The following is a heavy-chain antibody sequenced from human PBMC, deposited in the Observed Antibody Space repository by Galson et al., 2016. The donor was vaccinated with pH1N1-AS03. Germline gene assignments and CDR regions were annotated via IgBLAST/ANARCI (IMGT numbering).Heavy chain of an antibody. Sequence: ETLSLTCAVSGYPIGSGYYWGWIRQPPGKGLEWIGSIYHSGSTYYNPSLMSRVTISVDTSKNRFSLKVTSVTAADTAVYYCARVGKYFDFWSGYSDFDYWGQGTLVTVSS. CDR2: IYHSGST. J-gene: IGHJ4*02. V-gene: IGHV4-38-2*01. D-gene: IGHD3-3*01. CDR3: ARVGKYFDFWSGYSDFDY. CDR1: GYPIGSGYY.